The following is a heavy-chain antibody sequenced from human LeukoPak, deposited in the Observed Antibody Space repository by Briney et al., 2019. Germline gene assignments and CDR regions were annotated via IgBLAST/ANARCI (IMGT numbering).Heavy chain of an antibody. J-gene: IGHJ4*02. CDR2: INPNRGGT. CDR1: GYTFTGYY. D-gene: IGHD6-19*01. V-gene: IGHV1-2*02. Sequence: ASVKVSCKASGYTFTGYYMHWVRQAPGQGLEWMGWINPNRGGTNYAQNFKGRVTITRDTSISTAYMELTRLTSDDTAVNYCARVGRQWGLGDYWGQGTLVSVSS. CDR3: ARVGRQWGLGDY.